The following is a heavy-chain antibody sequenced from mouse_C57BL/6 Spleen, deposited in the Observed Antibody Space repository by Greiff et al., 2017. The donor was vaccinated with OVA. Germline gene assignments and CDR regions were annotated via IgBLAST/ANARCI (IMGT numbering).Heavy chain of an antibody. Sequence: QVQLQQSGAELVKPGASVKISCKASGYAFSSYWMNWVKQRPGKGLEWIGQIYPGDGDTNYNGKFKGKATLTADKSSSTAYMQLSSLTSEDSAVYFCARRGDYYGSSWDAMDYWGQGTSVTVSS. CDR2: IYPGDGDT. CDR1: GYAFSSYW. CDR3: ARRGDYYGSSWDAMDY. J-gene: IGHJ4*01. D-gene: IGHD1-1*01. V-gene: IGHV1-80*01.